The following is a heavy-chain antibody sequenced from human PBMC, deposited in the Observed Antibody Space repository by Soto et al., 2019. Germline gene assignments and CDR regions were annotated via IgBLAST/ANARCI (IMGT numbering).Heavy chain of an antibody. CDR3: ARRLAPRRGLGYSYGMDV. J-gene: IGHJ6*02. V-gene: IGHV1-69*13. D-gene: IGHD5-18*01. Sequence: SVKVSCKASGGTFSSYVISWVRQAPGQGLEWMGGIIPIFGTANYAQKFQGRVTITADESTSTAYMELSSLRSEDTAVYYCARRLAPRRGLGYSYGMDVWGQGTTVTVSS. CDR2: IIPIFGTA. CDR1: GGTFSSYV.